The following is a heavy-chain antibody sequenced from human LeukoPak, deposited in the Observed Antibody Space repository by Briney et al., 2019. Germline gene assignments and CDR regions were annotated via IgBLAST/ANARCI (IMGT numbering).Heavy chain of an antibody. CDR3: ARGHCSSTSCYTNMDV. D-gene: IGHD2-2*02. V-gene: IGHV3-48*04. Sequence: GGSLRLSCAASGFTFSSYSMNWVRQAPGKGLECVSYISSSSSTIYYADSVKGRFTISRDNAKNSLYLQMNSLRAEDTAVYYCARGHCSSTSCYTNMDVWGKGTTVTVSS. CDR2: ISSSSSTI. CDR1: GFTFSSYS. J-gene: IGHJ6*03.